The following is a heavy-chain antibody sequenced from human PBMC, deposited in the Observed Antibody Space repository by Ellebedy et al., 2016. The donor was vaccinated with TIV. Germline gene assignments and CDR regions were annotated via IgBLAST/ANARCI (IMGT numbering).Heavy chain of an antibody. V-gene: IGHV4-39*01. D-gene: IGHD2-21*02. CDR3: ARTDPWQPIDD. CDR1: GGSVSSTRYY. CDR2: VYYRGSP. J-gene: IGHJ4*02. Sequence: MPSETLSLTCSVSGGSVSSTRYYWAWIRQPTGKGLEYIGSVYYRGSPYYNPSFKSRVTLSADTSKNQFSLNLRTVTAADTAVYYCARTDPWQPIDDWGQGILVSVSS.